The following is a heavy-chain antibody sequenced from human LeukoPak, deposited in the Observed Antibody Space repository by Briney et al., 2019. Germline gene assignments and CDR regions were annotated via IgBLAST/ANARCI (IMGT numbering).Heavy chain of an antibody. J-gene: IGHJ3*02. V-gene: IGHV3-48*03. CDR2: ISSSGSTI. CDR1: GFTFSCYQ. Sequence: PGGSLRLSCAASGFTFSCYQMNWIRQAPGKGLEWVSYISSSGSTIYDADSVRGRFSISRDNAKNSLYLQMNSLRAEDTAVYYCARGFCDSCAYRAYAFDIWGQGTMVTVSS. D-gene: IGHD3-22*01. CDR3: ARGFCDSCAYRAYAFDI.